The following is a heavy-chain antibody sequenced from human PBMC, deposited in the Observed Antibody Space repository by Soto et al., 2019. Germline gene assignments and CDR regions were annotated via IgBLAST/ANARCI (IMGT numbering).Heavy chain of an antibody. CDR2: ITYDRSNI. D-gene: IGHD2-8*01. J-gene: IGHJ4*02. CDR3: ARDNGVY. V-gene: IGHV3-30*03. CDR1: VLTFSSYS. Sequence: GGSLRLSCAASVLTFSSYSMHWARQAPGKGLEWVSVITYDRSNIYYADSVKGRFTISRDNAKNSLYLQMNSLRAEDTAVYYCARDNGVYWGQGTLVTVSS.